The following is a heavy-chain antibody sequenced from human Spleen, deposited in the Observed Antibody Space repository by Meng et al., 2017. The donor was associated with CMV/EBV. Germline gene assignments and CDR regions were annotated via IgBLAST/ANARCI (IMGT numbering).Heavy chain of an antibody. CDR2: INPSSGGA. CDR3: ARDVGIFGVANWFDP. Sequence: ASVNVSCKASGYTFTGYYIHWVRQAPGQGLEWMGWINPSSGGANYAQNFQGRVTMTRDTSISTAYMELSRLRSDDTAVYYCARDVGIFGVANWFDPWGQGTLVTVSS. J-gene: IGHJ5*02. CDR1: GYTFTGYY. V-gene: IGHV1-2*02. D-gene: IGHD3-3*01.